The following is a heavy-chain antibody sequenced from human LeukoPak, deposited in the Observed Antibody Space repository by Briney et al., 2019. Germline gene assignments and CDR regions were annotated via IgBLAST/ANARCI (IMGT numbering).Heavy chain of an antibody. CDR1: GGSISSSSYY. Sequence: SETLSLTCTVSGGSISSSSYYWGWIRQPPGKGLEWIGSVYYSGSTYYNPSLKSRVTISVDTSKNQFSLKLSSVTAADTAVYYCAREGEHYDSSGYHYYYYGMDVWGQGTTVTVSS. V-gene: IGHV4-39*07. CDR3: AREGEHYDSSGYHYYYYGMDV. J-gene: IGHJ6*02. CDR2: VYYSGST. D-gene: IGHD3-22*01.